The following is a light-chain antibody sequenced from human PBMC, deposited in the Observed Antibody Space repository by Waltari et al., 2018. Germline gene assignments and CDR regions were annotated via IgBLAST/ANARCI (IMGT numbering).Light chain of an antibody. CDR2: DDS. J-gene: IGLJ2*01. V-gene: IGLV3-21*02. Sequence: SYVLTQPPSVSVAPGQTATITCGGDNIGSHSVHWYQRKPGQAPVVVVYDDSDRPSGIPEGFSGSNSGNTATLTISRVEAGDEADYDCQVWDRSSAHRHVVFGGGTKLTVL. CDR3: QVWDRSSAHRHVV. CDR1: NIGSHS.